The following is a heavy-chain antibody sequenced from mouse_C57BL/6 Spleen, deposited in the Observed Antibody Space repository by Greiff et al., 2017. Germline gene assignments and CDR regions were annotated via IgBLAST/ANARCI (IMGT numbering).Heavy chain of an antibody. J-gene: IGHJ2*01. D-gene: IGHD3-2*02. CDR3: AIVGSGYGY. V-gene: IGHV5-4*03. CDR2: ISDGGSYT. Sequence: EVKLMESGGGLVKPGGSLKLSCAASGFTFSSYAMSWVRQTPEKRLEWVATISDGGSYTYYPDNVKGRFTISRDNAKNNLYLQMSHLKSEDTAMYYCAIVGSGYGYWGQGTTLTVSS. CDR1: GFTFSSYA.